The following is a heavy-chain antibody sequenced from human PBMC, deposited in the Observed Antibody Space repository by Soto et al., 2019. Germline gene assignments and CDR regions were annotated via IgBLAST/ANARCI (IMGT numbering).Heavy chain of an antibody. Sequence: SETLSLTCSVAGGSSSSYYGSWIRQPPGKGLEWIGYIYYSGSTNYNPSLKSRVTISVDTSNNQFSLKLSSVTAADTAVYYCARLGVAKFLWFDPWGQGTLVTVSS. V-gene: IGHV4-59*08. J-gene: IGHJ5*02. CDR2: IYYSGST. CDR1: GGSSSSYY. D-gene: IGHD2-15*01. CDR3: ARLGVAKFLWFDP.